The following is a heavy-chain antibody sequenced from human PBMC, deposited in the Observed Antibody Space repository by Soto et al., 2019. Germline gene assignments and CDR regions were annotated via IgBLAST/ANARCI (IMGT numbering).Heavy chain of an antibody. CDR2: INWNGGST. V-gene: IGHV3-20*01. CDR3: ARYPSEGNQMGYYYYMDV. Sequence: TGGSLRLSCAASGFTFDDYGMSWVRQAPGKGLEWVSGINWNGGSTGYADSVKGRFTISRDNAKNSLYLQMNSLRAEDTALYHCARYPSEGNQMGYYYYMDVWGKGTTVTVSS. CDR1: GFTFDDYG. J-gene: IGHJ6*03. D-gene: IGHD2-2*01.